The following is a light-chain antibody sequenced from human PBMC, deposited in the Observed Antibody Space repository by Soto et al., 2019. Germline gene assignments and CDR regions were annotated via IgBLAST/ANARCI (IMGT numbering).Light chain of an antibody. Sequence: QSVLTQPPSASGTPGQRVTISCSGSSSNIGSKTVNWYQQLPGTAPKLLIYSNYQRPSGVPDRFSGSKSGTSASLAIIGLQSEDEADYYCSAWDVSLNGYVFGTGTKVTVL. V-gene: IGLV1-44*01. CDR2: SNY. CDR3: SAWDVSLNGYV. CDR1: SSNIGSKT. J-gene: IGLJ1*01.